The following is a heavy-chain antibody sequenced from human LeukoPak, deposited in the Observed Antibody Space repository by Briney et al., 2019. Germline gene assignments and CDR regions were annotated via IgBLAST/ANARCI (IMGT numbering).Heavy chain of an antibody. J-gene: IGHJ5*02. D-gene: IGHD2-2*01. CDR1: GASISSGDYY. CDR3: ASTNCSSATCYGANWFDP. Sequence: SETLSLTCTVSGASISSGDYYWTWIRQPPGKGLEWIGYIYYSGSTFHYNPSLKSRVNISVDTSKNQFSLRLGSVTAADTAVYYCASTNCSSATCYGANWFDPWGQGTLVTVSS. CDR2: IYYSGST. V-gene: IGHV4-30-4*08.